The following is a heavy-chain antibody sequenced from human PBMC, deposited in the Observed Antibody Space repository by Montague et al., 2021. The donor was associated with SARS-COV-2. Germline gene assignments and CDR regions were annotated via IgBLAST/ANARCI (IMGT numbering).Heavy chain of an antibody. CDR2: IFYSGST. Sequence: SETLSLTCSVAGGSFNFYYRSWIRQPPGKGLEWIGEIFYSGSTNNNPSLKTRVTISVDTSKNQFSLRLSSVTAADTAVYYCARGQEDDAINGDLNYWGQGTLVTVSS. CDR1: GGSFNFYY. V-gene: IGHV4-59*12. CDR3: ARGQEDDAINGDLNY. J-gene: IGHJ4*02. D-gene: IGHD2-8*01.